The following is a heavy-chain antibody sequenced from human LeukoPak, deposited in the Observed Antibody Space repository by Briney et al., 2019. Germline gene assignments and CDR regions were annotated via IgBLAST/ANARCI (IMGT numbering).Heavy chain of an antibody. D-gene: IGHD2-15*01. CDR2: ISPSGGST. CDR1: GYTFTSNY. CDR3: AKDQGYCSGGSCYDFDY. Sequence: GASVKVSCKAFGYTFTSNYMHWVRQAPGQGPEWMGVISPSGGSTTYAQKFQGRVTLTRDMSTSTDYLELSSLRSEDTAVYYCAKDQGYCSGGSCYDFDYWGQGTLVTVSS. J-gene: IGHJ4*02. V-gene: IGHV1-46*01.